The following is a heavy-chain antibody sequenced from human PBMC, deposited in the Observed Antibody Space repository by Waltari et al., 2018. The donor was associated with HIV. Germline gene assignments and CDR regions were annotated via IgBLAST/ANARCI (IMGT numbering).Heavy chain of an antibody. J-gene: IGHJ2*01. CDR2: IDYSGTT. CDR3: ARVTYCGADCYSYGYFDL. Sequence: HLQLQESGPLLVKPSQALYLTCSVSGASVTTRPLHWAWVRQSPGKRLAWIATIDYSGTTSYTPSPKGRVTVPIGTSQKAFSLRLRSVSAADTAIYYCARVTYCGADCYSYGYFDLWGRGTLATVS. V-gene: IGHV4-39*02. D-gene: IGHD2-21*02. CDR1: GASVTTRPLH.